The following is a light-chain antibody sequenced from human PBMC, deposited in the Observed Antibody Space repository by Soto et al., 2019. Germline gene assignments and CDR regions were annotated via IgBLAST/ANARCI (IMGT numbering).Light chain of an antibody. Sequence: EIVLTQSPGTLSLSPGERATLSCRASQSVSSSYLAWYQQKPGQAPRLLIYGASSRAAGIPDRFSGSGSGTDCTLTISRLEPEDFAVYYCQQYGSSPKYPFGQGTKLEIK. V-gene: IGKV3-20*01. CDR2: GAS. CDR3: QQYGSSPKYP. J-gene: IGKJ2*01. CDR1: QSVSSSY.